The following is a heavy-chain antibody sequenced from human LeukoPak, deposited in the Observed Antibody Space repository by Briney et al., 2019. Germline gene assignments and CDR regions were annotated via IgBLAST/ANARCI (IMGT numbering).Heavy chain of an antibody. J-gene: IGHJ3*02. V-gene: IGHV3-21*01. CDR3: ARDLGSYFAFDI. CDR2: ISSSSSYI. Sequence: GGSLRLSCAASGFTFSSYSMNWVRQAPGKGLEWVSSISSSSSYIYYADSVKGRFTISRDNARNSLYLQMNSLRAEDTAVYYCARDLGSYFAFDIWGQGTMVTVSS. D-gene: IGHD1-26*01. CDR1: GFTFSSYS.